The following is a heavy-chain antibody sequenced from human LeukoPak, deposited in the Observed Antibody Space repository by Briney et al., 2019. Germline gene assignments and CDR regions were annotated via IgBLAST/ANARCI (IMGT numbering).Heavy chain of an antibody. CDR3: ARDGYNYNDAFDI. Sequence: GESLKISCKGSGYSFTSHWIGWVRQMPGKGLEWMGIIYPGDSDTKYSPSFQGQVTISADKSISTAYLQWSSLKASDTAMYYCARDGYNYNDAFDIWGQGTMVTVSS. V-gene: IGHV5-51*01. D-gene: IGHD5-24*01. J-gene: IGHJ3*02. CDR1: GYSFTSHW. CDR2: IYPGDSDT.